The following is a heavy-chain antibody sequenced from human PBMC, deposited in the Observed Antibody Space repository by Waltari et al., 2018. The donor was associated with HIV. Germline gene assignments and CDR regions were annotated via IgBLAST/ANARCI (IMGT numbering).Heavy chain of an antibody. CDR1: GGSFTSYS. D-gene: IGHD3-10*01. V-gene: IGHV1-69*08. J-gene: IGHJ4*02. Sequence: QVQLVQSGAEVRTPGSSVKVSCKASGGSFTSYSINWVRQAPGQGLEWMGRVIHMSGTTNKAKKFQGRVTITADKSTTTSYMELTSLRTEDTAVYYCASARETMGVDFDFWGQGTLVTVSS. CDR3: ASARETMGVDFDF. CDR2: VIHMSGTT.